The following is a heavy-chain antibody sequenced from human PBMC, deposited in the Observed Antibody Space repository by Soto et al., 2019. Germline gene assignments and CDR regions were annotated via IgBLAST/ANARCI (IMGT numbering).Heavy chain of an antibody. CDR2: ISAYSGAT. CDR1: GYIFSDHG. D-gene: IGHD2-8*01. V-gene: IGHV1-18*01. CDR3: AKDRPRLTQQFNGVS. Sequence: ASVKVSCKASGYIFSDHGFSWVRQGPGQGLEWLGWISAYSGATDHAQKFQGRVTLTTDTSTSTAYMELRSLRSDATAVYYCAKDRPRLTQQFNGVSWGQGTLVTVS. J-gene: IGHJ5*02.